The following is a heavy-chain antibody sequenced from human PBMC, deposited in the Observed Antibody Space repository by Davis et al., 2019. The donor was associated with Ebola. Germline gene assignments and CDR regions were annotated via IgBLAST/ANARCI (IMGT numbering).Heavy chain of an antibody. CDR3: GRGGGIGYYGMDV. CDR2: ISYDGSNK. Sequence: GGSLRLSCAASGFTFSSYGMHWVRQAPGKGLEWVAVISYDGSNKYYADSVKGRFTISRDNSKNTLYLQMNSLRAEDTAVYYCGRGGGIGYYGMDVWGQGTTVTVSS. CDR1: GFTFSSYG. J-gene: IGHJ6*02. D-gene: IGHD2-15*01. V-gene: IGHV3-30*03.